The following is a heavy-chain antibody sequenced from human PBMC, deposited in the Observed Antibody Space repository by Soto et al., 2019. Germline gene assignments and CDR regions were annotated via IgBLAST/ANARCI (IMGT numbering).Heavy chain of an antibody. Sequence: GGSLRLSCAASGFTFSSYWMSWVRQAPGKGLEWVANIKQDGSEKYYVDPVKGRFTISRDNAKNSLYLQMNSLRAEDTAVYYCARGAGYGDLWGLYYFDYWGQGTLVTVSS. CDR2: IKQDGSEK. J-gene: IGHJ4*02. D-gene: IGHD4-17*01. CDR1: GFTFSSYW. CDR3: ARGAGYGDLWGLYYFDY. V-gene: IGHV3-7*01.